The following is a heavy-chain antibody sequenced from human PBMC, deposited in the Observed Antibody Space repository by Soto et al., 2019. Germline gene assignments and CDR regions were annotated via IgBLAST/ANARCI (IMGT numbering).Heavy chain of an antibody. D-gene: IGHD3-22*01. CDR3: VRDSATHDRDDAFDI. Sequence: EVRLVESGGGLVQPGGSLRLACAASGFTFSYHYMDWVRQAPGKGLEWVGRIRTTDKSSTTQYAASVKGRFTISRDDSKNSMYLQMNSLKTEDTAVYYCVRDSATHDRDDAFDIWGQGTMVTVSS. CDR1: GFTFSYHY. J-gene: IGHJ3*02. CDR2: IRTTDKSSTT. V-gene: IGHV3-72*01.